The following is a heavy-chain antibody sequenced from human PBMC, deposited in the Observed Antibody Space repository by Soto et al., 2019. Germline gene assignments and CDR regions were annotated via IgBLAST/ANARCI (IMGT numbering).Heavy chain of an antibody. CDR2: IYYSGST. CDR3: ALWWIQLWPDAYYFDY. J-gene: IGHJ4*02. CDR1: GGSISSSSYY. V-gene: IGHV4-39*01. Sequence: QLQLQESGPGLVKPSETLSLTCTVSGGSISSSSYYWGWIRQPPGKGLEWIGSIYYSGSTYYNPSLKSRVTISVDTSKNQFSLKLSSVTAADTAVYYCALWWIQLWPDAYYFDYWGQGTLVTVSS. D-gene: IGHD5-18*01.